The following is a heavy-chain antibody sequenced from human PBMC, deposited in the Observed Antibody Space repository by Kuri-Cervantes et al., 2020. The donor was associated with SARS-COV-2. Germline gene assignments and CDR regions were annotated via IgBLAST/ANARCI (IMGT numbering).Heavy chain of an antibody. V-gene: IGHV3-74*03. J-gene: IGHJ4*02. CDR3: VRDCTISSCSNAGKY. CDR2: ISYDGGRT. D-gene: IGHD6-13*01. CDR1: GFTFSYYW. Sequence: GGSLRLSCAASGFTFSYYWMHWVRQAPGKGPMWVSRISYDGGRTMYADSVRGRFTISRDNAKNTLFLQMNSLRLEGTAVYYCVRDCTISSCSNAGKYWGQGTLVAVSS.